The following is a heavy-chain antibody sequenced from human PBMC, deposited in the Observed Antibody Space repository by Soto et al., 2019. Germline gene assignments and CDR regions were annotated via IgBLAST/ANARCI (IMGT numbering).Heavy chain of an antibody. CDR1: GFTFSSYA. J-gene: IGHJ4*02. CDR2: ISYDGSNK. Sequence: QVQLVESGGGVVQPRRSLRLSCAASGFTFSSYAMHWVRQAPGKGLEWVAVISYDGSNKYYADSVKGRFTISRDNSKNTLYLQMNSLRAEDTAVYYCARAGTTVVTREGALGDYFDYWGQGTLVTVSS. V-gene: IGHV3-30-3*01. CDR3: ARAGTTVVTREGALGDYFDY. D-gene: IGHD4-17*01.